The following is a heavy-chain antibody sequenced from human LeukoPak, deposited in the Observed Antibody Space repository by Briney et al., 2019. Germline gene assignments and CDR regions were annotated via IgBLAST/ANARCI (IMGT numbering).Heavy chain of an antibody. Sequence: GGSLRLSCAASDFSFITYAMSWVRQAPGKGLEWVSAISGSGGSTYYADSVKGRFTISRENAKNSLYLQMNSLRAGDTAVYYCARAAYSSTWYSRYFDLWGRGTLVTVSS. CDR2: ISGSGGST. V-gene: IGHV3-23*01. CDR3: ARAAYSSTWYSRYFDL. D-gene: IGHD6-13*01. J-gene: IGHJ2*01. CDR1: DFSFITYA.